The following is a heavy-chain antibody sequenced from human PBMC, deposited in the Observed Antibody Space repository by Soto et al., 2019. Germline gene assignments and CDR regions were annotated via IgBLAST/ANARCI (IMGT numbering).Heavy chain of an antibody. CDR3: ARHPAAARIQTFDY. D-gene: IGHD6-13*01. CDR2: IYYSGST. Sequence: QLQLQESGPGLVKPSETLSLTCTVSGGSISSSSYYWGWIRQPPGKGLEWIGSIYYSGSTYYNPSLKSRVPISVDTSKNQFSLKLSSVTAADTAVYYCARHPAAARIQTFDYWGQGTLVTVSS. V-gene: IGHV4-39*01. CDR1: GGSISSSSYY. J-gene: IGHJ4*02.